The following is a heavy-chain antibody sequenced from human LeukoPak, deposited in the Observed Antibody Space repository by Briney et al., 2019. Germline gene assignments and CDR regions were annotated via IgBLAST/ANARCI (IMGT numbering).Heavy chain of an antibody. D-gene: IGHD2-8*01. CDR2: ISWDGGGT. V-gene: IGHV3-43D*03. Sequence: GGSLRLSCAASVFTFDDYAMHWVRQAPGKGLGWVSLISWDGGGTYYADSVKGRFTISRDNSKNSLYLQMNSLRDEDSAAYYCARVYLERLTAGYFDHWGQGTWVTVSS. J-gene: IGHJ4*02. CDR3: ARVYLERLTAGYFDH. CDR1: VFTFDDYA.